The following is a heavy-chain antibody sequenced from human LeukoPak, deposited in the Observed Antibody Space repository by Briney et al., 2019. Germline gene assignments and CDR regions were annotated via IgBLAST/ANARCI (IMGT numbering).Heavy chain of an antibody. CDR3: ARGRVVMRS. D-gene: IGHD2-8*01. J-gene: IGHJ5*02. CDR2: INHSGTT. CDR1: GGSFNDDY. V-gene: IGHV4-34*01. Sequence: NPSETLSLTCALYGGSFNDDYWSCVRHPPGKGLEWIGQINHSGTTNYNPSLKSRVTISVDTSKNQFSLKLSSVTPADAAVYVCARGRVVMRSWGQGALVTVSS.